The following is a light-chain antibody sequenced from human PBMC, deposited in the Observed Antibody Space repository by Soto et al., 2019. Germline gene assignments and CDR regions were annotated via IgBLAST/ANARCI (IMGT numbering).Light chain of an antibody. CDR1: QSVSSN. Sequence: EIVMTQSPATLSVSPGERATLSCRASQSVSSNLAWYQQKRGQAPRLLIYGASTRATGIPARFSGSGSGTEFTLTISSLQSEDFAVYYCQQYDNWPFTFGPGNKVDMK. CDR2: GAS. V-gene: IGKV3-15*01. J-gene: IGKJ3*01. CDR3: QQYDNWPFT.